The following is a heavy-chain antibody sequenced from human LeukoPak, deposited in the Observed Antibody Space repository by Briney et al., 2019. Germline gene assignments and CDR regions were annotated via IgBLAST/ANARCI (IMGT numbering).Heavy chain of an antibody. J-gene: IGHJ4*02. CDR3: ARASYDYVWGSYGY. Sequence: GGSLRLSCAASGFTVSNNYMSWVRQAPGKGLEWVSVIYSGGSTYYADSVKGRFTVSRDNSKNTLYLQMNSLRAEDTAVYYCARASYDYVWGSYGYWGQGTLVTVSS. D-gene: IGHD3-16*01. CDR2: IYSGGST. V-gene: IGHV3-66*01. CDR1: GFTVSNNY.